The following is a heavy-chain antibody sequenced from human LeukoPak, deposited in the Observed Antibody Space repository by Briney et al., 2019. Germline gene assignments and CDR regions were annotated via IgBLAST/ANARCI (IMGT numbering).Heavy chain of an antibody. J-gene: IGHJ3*02. CDR2: IYYSGST. Sequence: SETLSLTCTVSGGSISSYYWSWIRQPPGKGLEWIGNIYYSGSTNYNPSLKSRVTISVDTSKNQFSLKLSSVTAADTAVYYCARTQGNASDIWGQGTMVTVSS. CDR1: GGSISSYY. V-gene: IGHV4-59*01. CDR3: ARTQGNASDI.